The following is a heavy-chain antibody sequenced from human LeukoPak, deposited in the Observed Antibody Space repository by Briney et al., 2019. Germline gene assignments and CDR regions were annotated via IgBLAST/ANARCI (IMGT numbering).Heavy chain of an antibody. V-gene: IGHV4-34*01. Sequence: SETLSLTCAVYGGSFSGHYWSWIRQPPGKGLEWIGEINHSGSTNYNPSLKSRVTISVDTSKNQFSLKLSSVTAADTAVYYCARGLRRRFGEYGFDYWGQGTLVTVSS. D-gene: IGHD3-10*01. J-gene: IGHJ4*02. CDR1: GGSFSGHY. CDR3: ARGLRRRFGEYGFDY. CDR2: INHSGST.